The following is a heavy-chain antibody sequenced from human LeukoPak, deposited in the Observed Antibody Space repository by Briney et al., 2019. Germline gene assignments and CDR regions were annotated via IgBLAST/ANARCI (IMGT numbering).Heavy chain of an antibody. D-gene: IGHD5-24*01. V-gene: IGHV3-11*04. Sequence: GGSLTLSCAASGFTFSDYQMNWIRQAPGKGLEWVSIISSGGGTIYYADSVKGRFTISRDNSKNTLYLQMNSLRAEDTAVYYCARGRWLQLDYGYWGQGTLVTVSS. CDR1: GFTFSDYQ. J-gene: IGHJ4*02. CDR2: ISSGGGTI. CDR3: ARGRWLQLDYGY.